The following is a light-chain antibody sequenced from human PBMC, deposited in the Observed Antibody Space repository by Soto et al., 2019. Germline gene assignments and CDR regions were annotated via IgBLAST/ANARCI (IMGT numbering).Light chain of an antibody. J-gene: IGLJ2*01. CDR1: SSDVGGYNY. CDR2: DVS. CDR3: CSYAGSYTRI. Sequence: QSVLTQPRSVSGSPGQSVTISCTGTSSDVGGYNYVSWYQQHPGKAPKLMIYDVSKRPSGVPDRFSGSKSGHTASLTISGLQAEDESDYYCCSYAGSYTRIFGGGTKLTVL. V-gene: IGLV2-11*01.